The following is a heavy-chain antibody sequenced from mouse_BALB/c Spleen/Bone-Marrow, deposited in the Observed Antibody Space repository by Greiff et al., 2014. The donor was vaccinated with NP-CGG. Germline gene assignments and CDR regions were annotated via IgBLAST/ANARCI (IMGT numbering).Heavy chain of an antibody. V-gene: IGHV2-6-7*01. D-gene: IGHD2-4*01. J-gene: IGHJ4*01. CDR2: IWGDGST. CDR1: GFSLTGYG. CDR3: ARDSFLITRALDY. Sequence: VKVEESGPGLVAPSQSLSITCTVSGFSLTGYGVSWVRQPPGKGLEWLGMIWGDGSTDYNSALKSRLSISKDDSKSQVFLKVNSLQTEDTARYYCARDSFLITRALDYWGQGTSVTVSS.